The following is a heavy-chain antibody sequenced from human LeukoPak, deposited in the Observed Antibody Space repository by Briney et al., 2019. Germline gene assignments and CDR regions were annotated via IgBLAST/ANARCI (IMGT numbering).Heavy chain of an antibody. CDR3: AKVYYDILTGYRVDGMGV. CDR2: ISGSGGST. D-gene: IGHD3-9*01. J-gene: IGHJ6*02. CDR1: GFTFSSYG. V-gene: IGHV3-23*01. Sequence: PGGPLRLSCAASGFTFSSYGMSWVRQAPGKGLEWVSAISGSGGSTYYADSVKGRFTISRDNSKNTLYLQMNSLRAEDTAVYYCAKVYYDILTGYRVDGMGVWGQGTTVTVSS.